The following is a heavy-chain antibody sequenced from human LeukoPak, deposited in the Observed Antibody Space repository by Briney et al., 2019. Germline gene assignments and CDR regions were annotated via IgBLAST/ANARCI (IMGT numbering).Heavy chain of an antibody. CDR2: ISTYNGNT. J-gene: IGHJ4*02. V-gene: IGHV1-18*01. CDR1: GYTFTSHG. D-gene: IGHD1-1*01. CDR3: ASLDKGNDVVFDY. Sequence: ASVKVSCKASGYTFTSHGISWVRQAPGQGLEWMGWISTYNGNTNYAQKLQGRVSMTTDTSTSTAYMDLRSLRSDDTAVYYCASLDKGNDVVFDYWGQGTLVTVSS.